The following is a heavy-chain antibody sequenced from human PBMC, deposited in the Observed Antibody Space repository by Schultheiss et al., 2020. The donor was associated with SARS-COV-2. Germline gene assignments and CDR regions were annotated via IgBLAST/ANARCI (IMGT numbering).Heavy chain of an antibody. CDR3: ARRRNYYYYMDV. V-gene: IGHV3-48*01. CDR2: ISSSSSTI. J-gene: IGHJ6*03. Sequence: GGSLRLSCAASGFTFSSYWMSWVRQAPGKGLEWVSYISSSSSTIYYADSVKGRFTISRDNAKNSLYLQMNSLRAEDTAVYYCARRRNYYYYMDVWGKGTTVTVSS. CDR1: GFTFSSYW.